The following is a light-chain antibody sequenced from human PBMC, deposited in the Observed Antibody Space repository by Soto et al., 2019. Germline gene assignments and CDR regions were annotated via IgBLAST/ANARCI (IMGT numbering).Light chain of an antibody. CDR3: QQYQNLWT. J-gene: IGKJ1*01. V-gene: IGKV3-15*01. Sequence: EIVMTQSPATLSVSPGERATLSCTASHYVYSNVAWFQQRPGQAPRLLIYRASARATGTPARFSGSGSGTEFPLTITSLQSEDFALYYCQQYQNLWTFGQGTEVEI. CDR2: RAS. CDR1: HYVYSN.